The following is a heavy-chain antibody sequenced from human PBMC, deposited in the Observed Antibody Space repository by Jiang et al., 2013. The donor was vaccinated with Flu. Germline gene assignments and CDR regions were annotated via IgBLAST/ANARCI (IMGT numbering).Heavy chain of an antibody. J-gene: IGHJ1*01. V-gene: IGHV1-69*01. D-gene: IGHD1-26*01. CDR3: ARDRPYSGLLQH. Sequence: FGTANYAQKFQGRVTITADESTSTAYMELSSLRSEDTAVYYCARDRPYSGLLQHWGQGTLVTVSS. CDR2: FGTA.